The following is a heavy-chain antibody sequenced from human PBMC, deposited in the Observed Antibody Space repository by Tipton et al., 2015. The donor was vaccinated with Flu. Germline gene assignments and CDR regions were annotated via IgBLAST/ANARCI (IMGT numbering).Heavy chain of an antibody. V-gene: IGHV1-69*06. CDR3: ASGLAAAQPYYYYYMDV. Sequence: QSGPEVKKPGSSVKVSCKASGGTFSSYAISWVRQAPGQGLEWMGGIIPIFGTANYAQKFQGRVTITADKSTSTAYMELSSLRSEDTAVYYCASGLAAAQPYYYYYMDVWGKGTTVTVSS. D-gene: IGHD6-13*01. J-gene: IGHJ6*03. CDR1: GGTFSSYA. CDR2: IIPIFGTA.